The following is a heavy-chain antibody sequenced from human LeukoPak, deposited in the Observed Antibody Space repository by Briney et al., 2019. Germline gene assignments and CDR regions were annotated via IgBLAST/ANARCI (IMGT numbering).Heavy chain of an antibody. V-gene: IGHV4-31*03. D-gene: IGHD6-19*01. CDR1: GVSISSGGQY. Sequence: SETLSLTCTVSGVSISSGGQYWSWIRQSPGKGLEWIGYIFYRDSTNYNPSLKSRATISVDTSKNQFSLNLTSLTAADTAVYYCARDRGNGWPYFFDYWGRGTLVIVSS. CDR3: ARDRGNGWPYFFDY. CDR2: IFYRDST. J-gene: IGHJ4*02.